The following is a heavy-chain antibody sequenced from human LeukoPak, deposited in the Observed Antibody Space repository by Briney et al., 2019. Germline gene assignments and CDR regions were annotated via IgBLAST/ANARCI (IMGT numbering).Heavy chain of an antibody. V-gene: IGHV7-4-1*02. CDR1: GYTFTSYA. J-gene: IGHJ5*02. CDR3: SRGIGYCSDFSCHLDP. D-gene: IGHD2-15*01. CDR2: INTYTGNP. Sequence: ASVKVSCKASGYTFTSYAMNWVRQAPGQGLEWMGWINTYTGNPTYAQGFAGRFVFSLDTSVSTAYLQISSLKAEDTAVYYCSRGIGYCSDFSCHLDPWGQGTLVTVSS.